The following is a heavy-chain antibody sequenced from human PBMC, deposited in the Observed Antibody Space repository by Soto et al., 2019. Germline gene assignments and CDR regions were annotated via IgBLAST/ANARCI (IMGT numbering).Heavy chain of an antibody. CDR1: GYTFTSYY. CDR3: ARERSPQYCSGGSCYNAFDI. D-gene: IGHD2-15*01. V-gene: IGHV1-46*03. CDR2: INPSGGST. Sequence: ASGKVSWKASGYTFTSYYMHWVRQAPGQGLEWMGIINPSGGSTSYAQKFQGRVTMTRDTSTSTVYMELSSLRSEDTAVYYCARERSPQYCSGGSCYNAFDIWGQGTMVTVSS. J-gene: IGHJ3*02.